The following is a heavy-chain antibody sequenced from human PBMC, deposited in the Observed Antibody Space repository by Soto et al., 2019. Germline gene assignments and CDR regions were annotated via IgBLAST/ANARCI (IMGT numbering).Heavy chain of an antibody. J-gene: IGHJ3*02. CDR2: ISGSGGST. CDR3: AAPELLWFGDRDAFDI. Sequence: GGSLRLTCAASGFTFSSYAMSWVRQAPGKGLEWVSAISGSGGSTYYADSVKGRFTIPRDNSKNTLYLQMNSLRAEDTAVYYCAAPELLWFGDRDAFDIWGQGTMVTVSS. CDR1: GFTFSSYA. V-gene: IGHV3-23*01. D-gene: IGHD3-10*01.